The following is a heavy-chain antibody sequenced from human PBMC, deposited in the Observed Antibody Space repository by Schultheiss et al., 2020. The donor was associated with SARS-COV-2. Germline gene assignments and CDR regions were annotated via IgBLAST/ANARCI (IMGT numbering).Heavy chain of an antibody. V-gene: IGHV4-38-2*01. CDR2: INHSGST. Sequence: SETLSLTCAVSGYSISSGYYWGWIRQPPGKGLEWIGEINHSGSTNYNPSLKSRVTISIDTSKNQVSLKLSSVTAADTAVYYCASVADYGAKSAIDSWGQGTLVTVSS. D-gene: IGHD4-23*01. J-gene: IGHJ4*02. CDR1: GYSISSGYY. CDR3: ASVADYGAKSAIDS.